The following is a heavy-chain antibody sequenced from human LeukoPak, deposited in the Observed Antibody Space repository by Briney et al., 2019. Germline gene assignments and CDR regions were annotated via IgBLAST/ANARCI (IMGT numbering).Heavy chain of an antibody. CDR1: GGSISSSSYY. Sequence: PSETLSLTCTVSGGSISSSSYYWGWIRQPPGKGLEWIGSIYYSGSTYYNPSLKSRVTISVDTSKNQFSLKLSSVTAADTAVYYCARLYYDFWSALPRSDPWGQGTLVTVSS. CDR3: ARLYYDFWSALPRSDP. D-gene: IGHD3-3*01. V-gene: IGHV4-39*01. J-gene: IGHJ5*02. CDR2: IYYSGST.